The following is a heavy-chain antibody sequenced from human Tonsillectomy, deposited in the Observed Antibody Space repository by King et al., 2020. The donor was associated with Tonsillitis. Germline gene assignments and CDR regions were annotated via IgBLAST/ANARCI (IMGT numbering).Heavy chain of an antibody. CDR1: GVSISTGAYY. Sequence: VQLQESGPGLVKPSQTLSLACNVSGVSISTGAYYWNWIRQPAGKGLEWIGHIFASGTTNYNPSLKSRVTMSLDKSKDQVSLKLTSVTAADTAAYYCARDGRDWSLDLGGRGTLVTVSS. J-gene: IGHJ2*01. CDR3: ARDGRDWSLDL. CDR2: IFASGTT. V-gene: IGHV4-61*02.